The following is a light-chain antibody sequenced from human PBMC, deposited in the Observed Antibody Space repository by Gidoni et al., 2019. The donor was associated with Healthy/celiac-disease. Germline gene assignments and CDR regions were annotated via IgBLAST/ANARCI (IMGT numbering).Light chain of an antibody. J-gene: IGLJ3*02. Sequence: QSVLTQPPSASGTPGQSVTISCSGSSSNIGSNPVNWYQQLPGTAPKLLVYSNNQRPSGVPDRFSGAKSGTSASLANGGLQSEDEADYYCAAWDDSLNGRRVFGGGTKLSVL. CDR3: AAWDDSLNGRRV. CDR1: SSNIGSNP. CDR2: SNN. V-gene: IGLV1-44*01.